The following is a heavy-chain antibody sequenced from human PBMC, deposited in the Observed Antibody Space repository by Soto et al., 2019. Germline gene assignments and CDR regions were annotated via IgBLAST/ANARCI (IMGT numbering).Heavy chain of an antibody. D-gene: IGHD6-13*01. V-gene: IGHV3-23*01. J-gene: IGHJ6*02. CDR2: ISGSGGST. CDR1: GFNFSGYS. Sequence: GGSLIISWASSGFNFSGYSGSWVRQDPGKGLEWVSAISGSGGSTYYADSVKGRFTISRDNSKNTLYLQMNSLRAEDTAVYYCASIGWQLVRYCYYGMDVWGQGTTVTVSS. CDR3: ASIGWQLVRYCYYGMDV.